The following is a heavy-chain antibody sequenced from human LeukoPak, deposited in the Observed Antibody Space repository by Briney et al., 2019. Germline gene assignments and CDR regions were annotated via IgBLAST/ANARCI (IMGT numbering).Heavy chain of an antibody. CDR2: ISWDGGST. Sequence: GGSLRLSCAAFGFTFDDYTMHWVRQAPGKGLEWVSLISWDGGSTYYADSVKGRFTISRDNSKNSLYLQMNSLRTEDTALYYCAKEGGSGLGATTPYYYYYYMDVWGKGTTVTVSS. CDR1: GFTFDDYT. V-gene: IGHV3-43*01. J-gene: IGHJ6*03. CDR3: AKEGGSGLGATTPYYYYYYMDV. D-gene: IGHD5-12*01.